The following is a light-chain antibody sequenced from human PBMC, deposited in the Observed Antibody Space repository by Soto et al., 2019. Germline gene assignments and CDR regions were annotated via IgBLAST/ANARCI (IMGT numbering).Light chain of an antibody. Sequence: DIPMTQSPSSLSASVGDRVTITCQASQNINNYLNWYQQKPGRAPKLLIYDASNLEAGVPSRFRGSGSGTDLTFTISRLKPEDLATEYCQQYDNLPTFGNGPRLEIK. CDR1: QNINNY. J-gene: IGKJ5*01. CDR2: DAS. V-gene: IGKV1-33*01. CDR3: QQYDNLPT.